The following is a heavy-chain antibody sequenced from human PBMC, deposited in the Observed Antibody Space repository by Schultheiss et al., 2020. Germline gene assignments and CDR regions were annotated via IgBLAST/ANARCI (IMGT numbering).Heavy chain of an antibody. Sequence: GGSLRLSCAASGFTFSSYGMHWVRQAPGKGLEWVAVISYDGSNKYYADSVKGRFTISRDNSKNTLYLQMNSLRAEDTAVYYCARPNSYGYSARVEPHYYGMDVWGQGTTVTVSS. D-gene: IGHD5-18*01. CDR2: ISYDGSNK. V-gene: IGHV3-30*03. J-gene: IGHJ6*02. CDR1: GFTFSSYG. CDR3: ARPNSYGYSARVEPHYYGMDV.